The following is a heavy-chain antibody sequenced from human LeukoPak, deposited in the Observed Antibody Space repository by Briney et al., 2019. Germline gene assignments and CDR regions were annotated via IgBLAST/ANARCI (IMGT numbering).Heavy chain of an antibody. V-gene: IGHV3-74*01. CDR3: ARDLLSSGSYRDAFDI. D-gene: IGHD1-26*01. Sequence: GGSLRLSCAASGFTFSSYWMHWVRQAPGKGLVWVSRINSDGSSTSYADSVKGRFTISRENTTNTLYLQMSSLRAEDTAVYYCARDLLSSGSYRDAFDIWGQGTMVTVSS. CDR2: INSDGSST. J-gene: IGHJ3*02. CDR1: GFTFSSYW.